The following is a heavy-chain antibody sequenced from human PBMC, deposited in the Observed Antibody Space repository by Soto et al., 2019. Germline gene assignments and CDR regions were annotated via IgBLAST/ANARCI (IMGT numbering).Heavy chain of an antibody. V-gene: IGHV3-7*01. CDR3: ARGEMVYAPCYYYYMDV. J-gene: IGHJ6*03. D-gene: IGHD2-8*01. CDR1: GFTFSSYW. Sequence: GGSLRLSCAASGFTFSSYWMSWVRQAPGKGLEWVANIKQDGSEKYYVDSVKGRFTISRDNAKNSLYLQMNSLRAEDTAVYYCARGEMVYAPCYYYYMDVWGKGTTVTVSS. CDR2: IKQDGSEK.